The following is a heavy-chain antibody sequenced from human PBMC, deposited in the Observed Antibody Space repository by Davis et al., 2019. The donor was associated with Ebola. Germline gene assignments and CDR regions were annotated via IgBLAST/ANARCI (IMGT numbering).Heavy chain of an antibody. CDR1: GYTFTGYY. D-gene: IGHD2-2*02. CDR2: INPNSGGT. V-gene: IGHV1-2*02. Sequence: ASVKVSCKASGYTFTGYYMHGVRQAPGQGLEWMGWINPNSGGTNYAQKFQGRVTMTRDTSISTAYMELSRLRSDDTAVYYCARDRPAAIRSVNRFDPWGQGTLVTVSS. CDR3: ARDRPAAIRSVNRFDP. J-gene: IGHJ5*02.